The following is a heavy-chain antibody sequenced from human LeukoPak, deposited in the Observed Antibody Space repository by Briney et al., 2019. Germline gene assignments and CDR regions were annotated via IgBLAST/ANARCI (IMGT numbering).Heavy chain of an antibody. J-gene: IGHJ4*02. CDR1: GASVSSGSYY. D-gene: IGHD6-13*01. CDR3: ATVAVAGTGPDN. CDR2: MSYNVNP. V-gene: IGHV4-61*01. Sequence: PSETLSLTCTVSGASVSSGSYYWSCNRQSPGMGLEWIGFMSYNVNPDYHPALKSPVTLSADTSNNQFSLRLNSVTAADTAVYFCATVAVAGTGPDNWGQGTLVTVSS.